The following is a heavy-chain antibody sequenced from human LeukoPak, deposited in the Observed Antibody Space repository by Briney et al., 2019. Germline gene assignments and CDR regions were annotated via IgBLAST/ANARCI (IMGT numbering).Heavy chain of an antibody. J-gene: IGHJ4*02. Sequence: ASVKVSCKASGYTFTSYDFNWVRQATGQRPEWMGWMSSNSGDTGYAQKFQDRVTMTRNTSISTAYMELSSLRSDDTAVYYCARGPPNWGYDYWGPGTLVTVSS. V-gene: IGHV1-8*01. CDR2: MSSNSGDT. D-gene: IGHD7-27*01. CDR1: GYTFTSYD. CDR3: ARGPPNWGYDY.